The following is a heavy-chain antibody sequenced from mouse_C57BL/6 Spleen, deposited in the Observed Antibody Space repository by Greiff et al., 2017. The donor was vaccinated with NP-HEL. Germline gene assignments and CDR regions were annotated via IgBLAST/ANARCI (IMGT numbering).Heavy chain of an antibody. Sequence: VQLQQSGAELVKPGASVKLSCKASGYTFTSYWMHWVKQRPGRGLEWIGRIDPNSGGTKYNEKFKSKATLTVDKPSSTAYMQLSSLTSEDSAVYYCARGDGTGTWRVVDYWGQGTTLTVSS. D-gene: IGHD4-1*01. V-gene: IGHV1-72*01. J-gene: IGHJ2*01. CDR3: ARGDGTGTWRVVDY. CDR1: GYTFTSYW. CDR2: IDPNSGGT.